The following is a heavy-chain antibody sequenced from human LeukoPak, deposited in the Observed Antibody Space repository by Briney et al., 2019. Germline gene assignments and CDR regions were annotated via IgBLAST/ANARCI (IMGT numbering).Heavy chain of an antibody. J-gene: IGHJ3*02. CDR2: ISWNSGSI. D-gene: IGHD1-26*01. Sequence: GGSLRPSCAASGFTFDDYAMHWVRQAPGKGLEWVSGISWNSGSIGYADSVKGRFTISRDNAKNSLYLQMNSLRAEDMALYYCAKDMEWELPGGAFDIWGQGTMVTVSS. CDR3: AKDMEWELPGGAFDI. CDR1: GFTFDDYA. V-gene: IGHV3-9*03.